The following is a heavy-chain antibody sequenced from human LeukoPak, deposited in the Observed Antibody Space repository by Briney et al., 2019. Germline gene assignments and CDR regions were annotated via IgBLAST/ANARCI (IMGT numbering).Heavy chain of an antibody. CDR3: TTEMPKLLWFGEPYFDY. CDR1: GFTFSNTW. J-gene: IGHJ4*02. V-gene: IGHV3-15*01. CDR2: IKSKTDGGTT. D-gene: IGHD3-10*01. Sequence: GGSLRLTCAASGFTFSNTWMSWVRQAPGKGLEWVGRIKSKTDGGTTDYAAPLKGRFTISRDDSKNTLYLQMNSLKTEDTAVYYCTTEMPKLLWFGEPYFDYWGQGTLVTVSS.